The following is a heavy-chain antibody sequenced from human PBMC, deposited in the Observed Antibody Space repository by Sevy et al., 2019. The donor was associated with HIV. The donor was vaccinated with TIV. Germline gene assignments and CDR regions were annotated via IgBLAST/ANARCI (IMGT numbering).Heavy chain of an antibody. D-gene: IGHD2-21*02. CDR3: AKLAYCGGDCYPEGAFDI. CDR1: GFTFSSYA. Sequence: GGSLRLSCAASGFTFSSYAMSWVRQAPGKGLEWVSAISGSGARTYYADSVKGRFTISRDNSKNTLYLQMNSLRAEDTAVYYCAKLAYCGGDCYPEGAFDIWGQGTMVTVSS. J-gene: IGHJ3*02. CDR2: ISGSGART. V-gene: IGHV3-23*01.